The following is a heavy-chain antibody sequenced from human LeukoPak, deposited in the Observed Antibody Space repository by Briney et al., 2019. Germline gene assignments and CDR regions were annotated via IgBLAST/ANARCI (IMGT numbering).Heavy chain of an antibody. CDR2: IKANSGAT. J-gene: IGHJ4*02. Sequence: ASVKVSCNTSGYTFTAFYVHWVRQAPGQGLEWMGLIKANSGATKYPQSLQGRVAMTRASYINPAYMELSRLTSGDTAVYYCARVEGSAATRGDWGQGTLVTVSS. CDR3: ARVEGSAATRGD. V-gene: IGHV1-2*02. CDR1: GYTFTAFY. D-gene: IGHD1-7*01.